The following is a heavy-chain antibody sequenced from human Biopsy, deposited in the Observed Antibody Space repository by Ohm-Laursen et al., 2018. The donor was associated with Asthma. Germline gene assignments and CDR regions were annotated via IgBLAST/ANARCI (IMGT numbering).Heavy chain of an antibody. D-gene: IGHD1-1*01. CDR1: GFSFSNFA. J-gene: IGHJ3*02. CDR3: VRDGTDDAFDI. V-gene: IGHV3-30*01. CDR2: ISKDASTQ. Sequence: SLRLSCTASGFSFSNFAIHWVRQAPGKGLEWVGVISKDASTQDYADSVKGRFTMARDNSKNTVDLQMNSLREEDTAVYYCVRDGTDDAFDIWGQGTVVSVSS.